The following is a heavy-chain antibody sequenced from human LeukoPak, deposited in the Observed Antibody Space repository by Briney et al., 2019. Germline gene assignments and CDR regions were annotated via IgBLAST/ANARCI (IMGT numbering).Heavy chain of an antibody. D-gene: IGHD1-26*01. J-gene: IGHJ2*01. CDR2: IYVGGST. Sequence: ASETLSLTCTVSGGSIRSGSHLWRWIRQPAGKGLEWIGRIYVGGSTKNNPCLMSMATNSLKTSKNLFFLRLSSVTTADSDGYFCTNLREEYFDIWGRGTLVTVSS. CDR1: GGSIRSGSHL. CDR3: TNLREEYFDI. V-gene: IGHV4-61*02.